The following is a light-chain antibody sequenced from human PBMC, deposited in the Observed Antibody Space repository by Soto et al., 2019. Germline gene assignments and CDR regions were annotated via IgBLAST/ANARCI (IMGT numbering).Light chain of an antibody. CDR1: QSVLYSPNNKNY. V-gene: IGKV4-1*01. CDR3: QQYYNTPWT. J-gene: IGKJ1*01. Sequence: DIVMTQSPDSLAVSLGERATINCKSSQSVLYSPNNKNYLAWYQQKPGQPPKLLIYWASTRESGVPDRFSGSESGTDFTLTISSLQAEDVAVYYCQQYYNTPWTFGQGTKVEIK. CDR2: WAS.